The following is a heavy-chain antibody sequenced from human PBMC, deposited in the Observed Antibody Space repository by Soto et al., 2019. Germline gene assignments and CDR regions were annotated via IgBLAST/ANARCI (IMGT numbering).Heavy chain of an antibody. D-gene: IGHD3-10*01. Sequence: EVQLVESGGGLVQPGRSLRLSCAASGFIFHNYAMHWVRQAPGKGLEWVSGVSWNSDTLGYGDSVKGRFTISRDNAKNSLYLQMNSLRPEDTALYYCAKVGGLGSYYGWGMAVWGQGTTVTVSS. V-gene: IGHV3-9*01. J-gene: IGHJ6*02. CDR2: VSWNSDTL. CDR3: AKVGGLGSYYGWGMAV. CDR1: GFIFHNYA.